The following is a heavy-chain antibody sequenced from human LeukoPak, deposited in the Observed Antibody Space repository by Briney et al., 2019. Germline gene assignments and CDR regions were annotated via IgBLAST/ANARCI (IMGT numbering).Heavy chain of an antibody. J-gene: IGHJ4*02. CDR3: ARGRDCYGSGSYYYFDY. CDR2: IKQDGSEK. CDR1: GFTFSSYW. V-gene: IGHV3-7*01. D-gene: IGHD3-10*01. Sequence: GGSLRLSCAASGFTFSSYWMSWVRQAPGKGLEWVANIKQDGSEKYYVDSVKGRFTISRDNAKNSLYLQMNSLRAEDTAVYYCARGRDCYGSGSYYYFDYWGQGTLVTVSS.